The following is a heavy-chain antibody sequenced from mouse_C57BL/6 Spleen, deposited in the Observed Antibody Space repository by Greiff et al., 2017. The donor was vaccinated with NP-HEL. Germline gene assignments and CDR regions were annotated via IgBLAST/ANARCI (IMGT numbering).Heavy chain of an antibody. Sequence: EVQLQESGGGLVQPGGSMKLSCAASGFTFSDAWMDWVRQSPEKGLEWVAEIRNKANNHATYYAESVKGRFTISRDDSKSSVYLQMNSLRAEDTGIYYCTRPQIYYDYEGFAYWGQGTLVTVSA. D-gene: IGHD2-4*01. J-gene: IGHJ3*01. CDR1: GFTFSDAW. CDR3: TRPQIYYDYEGFAY. CDR2: IRNKANNHAT. V-gene: IGHV6-6*01.